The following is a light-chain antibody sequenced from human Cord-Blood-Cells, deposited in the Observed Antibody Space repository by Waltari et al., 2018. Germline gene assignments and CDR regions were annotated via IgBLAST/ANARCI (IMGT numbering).Light chain of an antibody. V-gene: IGKV1-9*01. J-gene: IGKJ2*01. Sequence: IQLTQSPSSLSASVGARSTITCRASQGISSYLAWYQQKPGKAPKLLIYAASTLQSGVPSRFSGSGSGTDLTLTISSLQPEDFATYYCQQLNSYPHTFGQGTKLEIK. CDR2: AAS. CDR3: QQLNSYPHT. CDR1: QGISSY.